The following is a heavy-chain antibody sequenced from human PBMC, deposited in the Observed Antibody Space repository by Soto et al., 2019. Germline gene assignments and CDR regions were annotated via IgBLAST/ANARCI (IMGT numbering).Heavy chain of an antibody. D-gene: IGHD4-17*01. Sequence: SETLSLTCTVSGGSISSYYWSWIRQPPGKGLEWIAYIHYSGYTNYDPSLKSRVTISVDTAKNQFSLKLSSVTAADTAIYYCARLDYGRYYAVDVWGQGTTVTVSS. CDR2: IHYSGYT. CDR1: GGSISSYY. CDR3: ARLDYGRYYAVDV. V-gene: IGHV4-59*08. J-gene: IGHJ6*02.